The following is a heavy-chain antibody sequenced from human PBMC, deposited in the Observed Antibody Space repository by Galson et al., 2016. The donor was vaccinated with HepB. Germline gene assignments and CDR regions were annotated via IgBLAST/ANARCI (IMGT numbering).Heavy chain of an antibody. CDR2: IVFGTA. D-gene: IGHD5-18*01. V-gene: IGHV1-69*06. CDR3: ACNVDTAMGFYFYAMDV. J-gene: IGHJ6*02. Sequence: SVKVSCKASGGTFSRYAFSWVRLAPGQGLEWMGGIVFGTANYAQRFQGRVTITADTTTSTAYMELSSLGSEDTAVYYCACNVDTAMGFYFYAMDVWGQGTTVTVFS. CDR1: GGTFSRYA.